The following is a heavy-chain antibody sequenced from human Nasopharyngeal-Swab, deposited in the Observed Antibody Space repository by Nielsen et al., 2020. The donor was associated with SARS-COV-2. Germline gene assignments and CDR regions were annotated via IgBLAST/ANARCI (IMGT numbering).Heavy chain of an antibody. CDR1: GFTFSSYA. V-gene: IGHV3-30-3*01. Sequence: GGSLRLSCAASGFTFSSYAMHWVRQAPGKGLEWVAVISYDGSNKYYADSVKGRFTISRDNSKNTLYLQMNSLRAEDTAVYYCARATNLGGSLWVPDYWGQGTLVTVSS. D-gene: IGHD5-12*01. J-gene: IGHJ4*02. CDR3: ARATNLGGSLWVPDY. CDR2: ISYDGSNK.